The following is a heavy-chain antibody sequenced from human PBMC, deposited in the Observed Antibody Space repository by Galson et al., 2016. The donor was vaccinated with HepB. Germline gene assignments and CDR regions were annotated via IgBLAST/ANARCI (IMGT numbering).Heavy chain of an antibody. V-gene: IGHV1-3*01. D-gene: IGHD6-13*01. CDR3: ARALEAAAGTNFYYFGMDA. CDR1: GYSFTKYA. Sequence: SVKVSCKASGYSFTKYAMHWVRRAPGQGYEWMGWINEANRDTKYSPKFKGRVTMTSDTFASTAYLELSSLTSEDTAIYYCARALEAAAGTNFYYFGMDAWGQGTTVIVSS. CDR2: INEANRDT. J-gene: IGHJ6*02.